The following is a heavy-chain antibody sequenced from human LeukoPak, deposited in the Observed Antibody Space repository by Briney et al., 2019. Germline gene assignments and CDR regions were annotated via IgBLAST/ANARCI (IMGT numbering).Heavy chain of an antibody. V-gene: IGHV4-34*01. CDR3: ARGGGVYYDSSGYYPYPFDY. CDR2: INHSGST. D-gene: IGHD3-22*01. J-gene: IGHJ4*02. CDR1: GGSFSGYY. Sequence: SETLSLTCAVYGGSFSGYYWSWIRQPPGKGLEWIGEINHSGSTNYNPSLKSRVTISVDTSKNQFSLKLSSVTAADTAVYYCARGGGVYYDSSGYYPYPFDYWGRGTLVTVSS.